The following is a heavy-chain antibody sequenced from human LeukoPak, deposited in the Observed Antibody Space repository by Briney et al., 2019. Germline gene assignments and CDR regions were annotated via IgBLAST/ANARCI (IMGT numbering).Heavy chain of an antibody. CDR2: IQQDGSQK. Sequence: GGALVLSCAAAGFTFSSYWMSWVRQAPGEGLEWAATIQQDGSQKYYVDSVRGRFTISRDNVKNSLYLQMNSLRAEDTAVYYCARESGSVTSEVDFDYWGQGTLVTVSS. CDR3: ARESGSVTSEVDFDY. D-gene: IGHD4-17*01. V-gene: IGHV3-7*01. CDR1: GFTFSSYW. J-gene: IGHJ4*02.